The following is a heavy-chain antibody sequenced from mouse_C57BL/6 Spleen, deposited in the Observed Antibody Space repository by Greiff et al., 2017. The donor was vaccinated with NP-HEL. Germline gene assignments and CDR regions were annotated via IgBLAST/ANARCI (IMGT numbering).Heavy chain of an antibody. Sequence: EVQGVESGGGLVKPGGSLKLSCAASGFTFSDYGMHWVRQAPEKGLEWVAYISSGSSTIYYADTVKGRFTISRDNAKNTLFLQMTSLRSEDTAMYYCARTYSNYASSWFAYWGQGTLVTVSA. J-gene: IGHJ3*01. CDR1: GFTFSDYG. V-gene: IGHV5-17*01. D-gene: IGHD2-5*01. CDR2: ISSGSSTI. CDR3: ARTYSNYASSWFAY.